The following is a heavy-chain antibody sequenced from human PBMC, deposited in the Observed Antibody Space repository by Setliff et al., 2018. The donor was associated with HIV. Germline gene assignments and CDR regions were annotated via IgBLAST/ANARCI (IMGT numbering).Heavy chain of an antibody. CDR2: ISSSGSTI. D-gene: IGHD1-26*01. Sequence: GSLRLSCAASGFTFSDYYMSWIRQAPGKGLEWVSYISSSGSTIYYADSVKGRFTISRDNAKNSLYLQMNSLRAEDTAVYYCAREVVGGTERYYFDYWGQGTLVTVSS. CDR3: AREVVGGTERYYFDY. V-gene: IGHV3-11*01. J-gene: IGHJ4*02. CDR1: GFTFSDYY.